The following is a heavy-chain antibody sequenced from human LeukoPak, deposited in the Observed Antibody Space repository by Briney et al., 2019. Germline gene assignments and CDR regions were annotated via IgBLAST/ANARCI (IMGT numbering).Heavy chain of an antibody. CDR2: INHSGST. D-gene: IGHD3-10*01. CDR3: ARGPGVWFGRGYGMDV. CDR1: GGSFGGYY. J-gene: IGHJ6*04. V-gene: IGHV4-34*01. Sequence: SETLSLTCAVYGGSFGGYYWSWIRQPPGKGLEWIGEINHSGSTNYNPSLKSRVTISVDTSKNQFSLKLSSVTAADTAVYYCARGPGVWFGRGYGMDVWGKGTTVTVSS.